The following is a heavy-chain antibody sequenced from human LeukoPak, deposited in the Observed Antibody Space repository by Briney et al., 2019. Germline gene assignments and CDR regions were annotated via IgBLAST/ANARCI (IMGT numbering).Heavy chain of an antibody. J-gene: IGHJ4*02. Sequence: GGSLRLSCAASGFTFSTYGMHWVRQAPGKGLEWVAVISYDGSNEYYADSVKGRFTFSRDNSKNTLYLQMSSLRAEDTAVYYRAKEFNRGLPDYWGQGTLVTVPS. CDR1: GFTFSTYG. V-gene: IGHV3-30*18. D-gene: IGHD2-21*01. CDR2: ISYDGSNE. CDR3: AKEFNRGLPDY.